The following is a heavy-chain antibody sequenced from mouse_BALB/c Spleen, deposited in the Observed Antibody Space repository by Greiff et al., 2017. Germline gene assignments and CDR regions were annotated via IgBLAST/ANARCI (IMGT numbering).Heavy chain of an antibody. V-gene: IGHV3-2*02. CDR2: ISYSGST. J-gene: IGHJ2*01. CDR3: ARRDY. CDR1: GYSITSDYD. Sequence: VQLQQSGPGLVKPSQSLSLTCTVTGYSITSDYDWNWLRQFPGNKLEWMGYISYSGSTSYNPSLKSRISITRDTSKNQFFLQLNSVTTEDTATYYGARRDYWGQGTTLTVSS.